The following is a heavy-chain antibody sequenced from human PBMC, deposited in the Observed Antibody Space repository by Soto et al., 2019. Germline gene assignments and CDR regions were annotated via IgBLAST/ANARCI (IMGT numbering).Heavy chain of an antibody. J-gene: IGHJ4*02. CDR3: ARRAGWYAVHS. D-gene: IGHD6-19*01. V-gene: IGHV4-4*02. CDR2: VFHTGTT. CDR1: GDSVSSPYY. Sequence: QVQLQESGPGLVKPSGTLSLTCAVSGDSVSSPYYWCWVRQPPGKGLEWIGEVFHTGTTSYNPSPRTRFTISMDKSNHQFSLDLPSVTATDTAVYYCARRAGWYAVHSWGPGTLVIVSS.